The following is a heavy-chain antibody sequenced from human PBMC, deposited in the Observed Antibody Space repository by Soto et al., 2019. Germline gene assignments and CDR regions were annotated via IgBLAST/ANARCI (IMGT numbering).Heavy chain of an antibody. CDR2: INAGNGNT. Sequence: ASVKVSCKASGYTFTSYAMHWVRQAPGQRLEWMGWINAGNGNTKYSQKFQGRVTITRDTSASTAYMELSSLRSEDTAVYYCARSYDFWSGYYQYYFDYWGQGTLVTVS. J-gene: IGHJ4*02. V-gene: IGHV1-3*01. CDR1: GYTFTSYA. D-gene: IGHD3-3*01. CDR3: ARSYDFWSGYYQYYFDY.